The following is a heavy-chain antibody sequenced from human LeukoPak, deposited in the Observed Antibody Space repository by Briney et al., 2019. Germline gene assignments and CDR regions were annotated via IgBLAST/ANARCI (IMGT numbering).Heavy chain of an antibody. V-gene: IGHV3-30*18. CDR2: ISYDGSNK. CDR3: AKDQGGSGDYGMDV. D-gene: IGHD3-10*01. Sequence: PGGSLRLSCAASGFTFSNYGMHWVRQAPGKGLEWAAVISYDGSNKYYADSVKGRFTISRDNSKNTLYLQMNSLRAEDTAVYYCAKDQGGSGDYGMDVWGQGTTVTVSS. CDR1: GFTFSNYG. J-gene: IGHJ6*02.